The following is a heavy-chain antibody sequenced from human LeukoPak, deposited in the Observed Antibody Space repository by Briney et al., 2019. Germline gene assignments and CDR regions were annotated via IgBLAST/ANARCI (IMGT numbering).Heavy chain of an antibody. J-gene: IGHJ4*02. CDR3: ARGGMIASGLLRD. CDR1: GGTFSSYA. CDR2: IIPIFGTA. D-gene: IGHD3-22*01. V-gene: IGHV1-69*05. Sequence: SSVKVSCKASGGTFSSYAISWVRQAPGQGLEWMGGIIPIFGTANYAQKLQGRVTMTTDTSTSTAYMELRSLRSDDTAVYYCARGGMIASGLLRDWGQGTLVTVSS.